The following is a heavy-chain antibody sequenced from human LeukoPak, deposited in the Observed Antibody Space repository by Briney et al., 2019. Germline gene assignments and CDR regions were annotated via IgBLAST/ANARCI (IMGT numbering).Heavy chain of an antibody. Sequence: PSETLSLTCAVYGGSFSGYYWSWIRQPPGKGLEWIGEINHSGSTNYNPSLKSRVTISVDTSENQFSLKLSSVTAADTAVYYCASSDSSSXXDRVVXYXYWGQGXLVTV. D-gene: IGHD6-13*01. CDR2: INHSGST. CDR1: GGSFSGYY. V-gene: IGHV4-34*01. J-gene: IGHJ4*02. CDR3: ASSDSSSXXDRVVXYXY.